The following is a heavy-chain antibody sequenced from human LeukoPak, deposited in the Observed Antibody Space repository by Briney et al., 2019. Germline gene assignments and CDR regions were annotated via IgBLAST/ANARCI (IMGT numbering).Heavy chain of an antibody. D-gene: IGHD4-11*01. CDR3: ARGTTVDNWFDP. Sequence: ASVKVSCKASGGTFSSYAISWVRQAPGQGLEWMGRIIPILGIANYAQKFQGRVTITADKSTSTAYMELSSLKSEDTAVYYCARGTTVDNWFDPWGQGTLVTVSS. J-gene: IGHJ5*02. CDR1: GGTFSSYA. V-gene: IGHV1-69*04. CDR2: IIPILGIA.